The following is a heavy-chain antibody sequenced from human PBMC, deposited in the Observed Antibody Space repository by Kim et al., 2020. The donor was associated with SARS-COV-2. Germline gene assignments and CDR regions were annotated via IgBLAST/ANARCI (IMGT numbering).Heavy chain of an antibody. D-gene: IGHD4-4*01. CDR3: ARGGQMTTINSLDY. J-gene: IGHJ4*02. Sequence: CASSRKGRFTISRDNAKNTLNLQMYSLRVEDTAVYYCARGGQMTTINSLDYWGQGILVTVSS. V-gene: IGHV3-74*01.